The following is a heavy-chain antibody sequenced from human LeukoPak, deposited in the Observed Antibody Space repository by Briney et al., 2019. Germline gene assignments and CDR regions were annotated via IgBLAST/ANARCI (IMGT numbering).Heavy chain of an antibody. V-gene: IGHV3-53*04. CDR3: ARPSYYYDMDV. CDR1: GSSITYNY. J-gene: IGHJ6*02. Sequence: GESLRLSCAASGSSITYNYMTWVRQAPGEGLEWVSLIDHAGTTYYADSLKGRFTISRHTSNNTPFLQMKSLRPEDTAVYYCARPSYYYDMDVWGQGTTVIVSS. CDR2: IDHAGTT.